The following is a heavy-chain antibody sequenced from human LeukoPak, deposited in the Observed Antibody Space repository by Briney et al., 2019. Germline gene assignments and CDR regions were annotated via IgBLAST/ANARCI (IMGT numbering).Heavy chain of an antibody. J-gene: IGHJ6*03. V-gene: IGHV4-34*01. D-gene: IGHD5-12*01. CDR1: GGSFSGYY. Sequence: SETLSLTCAVYGGSFSGYYWSWIRQPPGKGLEWIGEINHSGSTNYNPSLKSRVTISVDTSKNQFSLKLSSVTVADTAVYYCARTPDSGYFYYYYMDVWGKGTTVTVSS. CDR2: INHSGST. CDR3: ARTPDSGYFYYYYMDV.